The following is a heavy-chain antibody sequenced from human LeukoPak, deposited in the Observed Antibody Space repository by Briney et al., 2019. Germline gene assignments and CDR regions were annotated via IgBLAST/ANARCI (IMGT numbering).Heavy chain of an antibody. V-gene: IGHV4-59*01. D-gene: IGHD4-17*01. J-gene: IGHJ3*02. CDR1: GGSISSYY. CDR2: IYYSGST. Sequence: SETLSLTCTVSGGSISSYYWSWIRQPPGKGLEWIGYIYYSGSTNYNSSLKSRVTISVDTSKNQFSPKLSSVTAADTAVYYCARATTVTSDDAFDIWGQGTMVTVSS. CDR3: ARATTVTSDDAFDI.